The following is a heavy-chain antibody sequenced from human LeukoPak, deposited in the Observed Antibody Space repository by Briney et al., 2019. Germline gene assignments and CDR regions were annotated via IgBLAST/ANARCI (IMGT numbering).Heavy chain of an antibody. J-gene: IGHJ4*02. CDR2: IYYSGST. D-gene: IGHD2-21*01. Sequence: SETLSLTCTVAGGSISSYYWSWIRQPPGKRLEWIGYIYYSGSTNYNPSLKSRVTISVDTSKNQFSLKLSSVTAADTAVYYCASVPPDPHCGGDCYSGYYFDYWGQGTLVTVSS. V-gene: IGHV4-59*01. CDR1: GGSISSYY. CDR3: ASVPPDPHCGGDCYSGYYFDY.